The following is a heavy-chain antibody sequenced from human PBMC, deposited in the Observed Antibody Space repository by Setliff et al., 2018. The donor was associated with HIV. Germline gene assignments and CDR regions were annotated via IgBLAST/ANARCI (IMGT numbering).Heavy chain of an antibody. CDR2: INTNTGNP. Sequence: GASVKVSCKASGYTFTSYAMNWVRQAPGQGLEWMGWINTNTGNPTYAQGFTGRFVFPLDTSVSTAYLQISSLKAEDTAVYYCARDESDSLYYMDYYYMDVWGKGTTVTVSS. CDR3: ARDESDSLYYMDYYYMDV. CDR1: GYTFTSYA. V-gene: IGHV7-4-1*02. J-gene: IGHJ6*03. D-gene: IGHD3-10*01.